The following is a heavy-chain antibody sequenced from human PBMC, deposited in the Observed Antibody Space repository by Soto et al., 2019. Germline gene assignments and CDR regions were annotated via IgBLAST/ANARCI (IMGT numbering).Heavy chain of an antibody. CDR1: GYSFTNYW. V-gene: IGHV5-51*01. Sequence: PGESLKISCKGSGYSFTNYWIAWVRQMPGKGLEWMGIIYPDDSDTKYSPSFQGQVTISVDKSITTAFLQWSTLKASDTAMYYCARRSGNYFVYWGKGTLGTVSS. CDR3: ARRSGNYFVY. CDR2: IYPDDSDT. D-gene: IGHD1-26*01. J-gene: IGHJ4*02.